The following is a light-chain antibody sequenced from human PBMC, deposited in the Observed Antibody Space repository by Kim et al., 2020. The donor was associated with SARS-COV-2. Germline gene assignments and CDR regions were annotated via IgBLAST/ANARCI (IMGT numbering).Light chain of an antibody. CDR1: QSISNY. Sequence: SLSPGESATLSCRASQSISNYLAWYQQKAGQAPRLLIYDASNRATGIPARFSGRGSGTDFTLAISSLGPEDSAVYYCQQRSGWTPFGQGTRLEIK. V-gene: IGKV3-11*01. J-gene: IGKJ5*01. CDR2: DAS. CDR3: QQRSGWTP.